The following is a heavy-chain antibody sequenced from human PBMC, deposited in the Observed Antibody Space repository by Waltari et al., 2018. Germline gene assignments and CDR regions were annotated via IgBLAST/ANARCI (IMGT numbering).Heavy chain of an antibody. CDR3: AKDSSGIYTTFDY. D-gene: IGHD6-19*01. CDR1: GFTFSSYG. J-gene: IGHJ4*02. V-gene: IGHV3-30*18. Sequence: QVQLVESGGGVVQPGRSLRLSCAASGFTFSSYGMHWVRPAPGKGLEWVAVIWYDGSNKYYADSVKGRFTISRDNSKNTLYLQMNSLRAEDTAMYYCAKDSSGIYTTFDYWGQGTLVTVSS. CDR2: IWYDGSNK.